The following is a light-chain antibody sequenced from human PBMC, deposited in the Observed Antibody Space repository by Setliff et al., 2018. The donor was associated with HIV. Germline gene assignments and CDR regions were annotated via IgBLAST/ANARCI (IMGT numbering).Light chain of an antibody. V-gene: IGLV2-14*03. CDR2: DVI. Sequence: QSALTQPASVSGSPGQSIAISCTGTSNDIGGFDYVSWYQQHPGKAPKLVIYDVIKRPAGVSDRFSASKSGNTASLTISGLQAEDEADYYCSSFTSSGTYVFGTGTKVTVL. CDR3: SSFTSSGTYV. J-gene: IGLJ1*01. CDR1: SNDIGGFDY.